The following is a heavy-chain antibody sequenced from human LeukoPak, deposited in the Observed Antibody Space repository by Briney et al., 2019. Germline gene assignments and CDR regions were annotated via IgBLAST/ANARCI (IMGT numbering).Heavy chain of an antibody. Sequence: TASETLSLTCNVSGGSISSSSYYWGWIRQPPGTGLEWIGSIYYSGSTYYNPSLKSRVTISVDTSKNQFSLKLSSVTAADTAVYYCARQGLVGATVDSGDYWGQGTLVTVSS. J-gene: IGHJ4*02. CDR1: GGSISSSSYY. V-gene: IGHV4-39*01. CDR2: IYYSGST. CDR3: ARQGLVGATVDSGDY. D-gene: IGHD1-26*01.